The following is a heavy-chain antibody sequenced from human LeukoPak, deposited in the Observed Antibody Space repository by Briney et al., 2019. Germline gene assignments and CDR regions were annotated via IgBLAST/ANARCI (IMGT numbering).Heavy chain of an antibody. CDR2: IVVGSGNT. V-gene: IGHV1-58*02. Sequence: ASVKVSCKASGFTFTSSAMQWVRQARGQRLEWIGWIVVGSGNTDYAQKFQERVTITRDMSTSTAYMELSSLRSEDTAVYYCAAYGDYISRDYWGQGTLVTVSS. J-gene: IGHJ4*02. D-gene: IGHD4-17*01. CDR1: GFTFTSSA. CDR3: AAYGDYISRDY.